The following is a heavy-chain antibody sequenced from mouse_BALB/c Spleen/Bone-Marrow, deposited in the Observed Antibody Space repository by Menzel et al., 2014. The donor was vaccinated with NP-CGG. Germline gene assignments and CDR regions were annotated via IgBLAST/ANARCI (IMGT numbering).Heavy chain of an antibody. V-gene: IGHV2-6-7*01. D-gene: IGHD2-10*02. CDR2: IWGDGST. CDR1: GFSLTGYG. CDR3: ARREYGNYVAY. J-gene: IGHJ3*01. Sequence: VQLQQSGPGLVAPSQSLSITCTVSGFSLTGYGVNWVRQPPGKGLEWLGMIWGDGSTDYNSALKSRLSISKDNSKSQVFLKMDSLQTDDTARYYCARREYGNYVAYWGQGTLVTVSA.